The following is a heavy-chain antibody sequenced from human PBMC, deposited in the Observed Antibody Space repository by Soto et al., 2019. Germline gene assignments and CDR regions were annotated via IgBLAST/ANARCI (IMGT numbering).Heavy chain of an antibody. Sequence: QVQLVQSGAEVKKPGSSVKVSCKASGGTLSNYAINWVRQAPGQGLEWMGGIIPMFGTANYAQKFQGRVTITADGSTCTAYMELSSLRSADTAVYYCARGGFSSSYRLDYWGQGTLVAVSS. V-gene: IGHV1-69*01. CDR3: ARGGFSSSYRLDY. D-gene: IGHD6-6*01. J-gene: IGHJ4*02. CDR2: IIPMFGTA. CDR1: GGTLSNYA.